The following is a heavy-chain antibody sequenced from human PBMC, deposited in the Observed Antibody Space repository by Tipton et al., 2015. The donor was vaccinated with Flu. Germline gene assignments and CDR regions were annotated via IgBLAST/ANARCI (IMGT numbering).Heavy chain of an antibody. CDR3: ARGGSGSPDHYYYYYGMDV. CDR2: IYYSGST. J-gene: IGHJ6*02. V-gene: IGHV4-31*02. D-gene: IGHD3-10*01. Sequence: LRLSCTVSGGSISSGGYYWSWIRQHPGKGLEWIGYIYYSGSTYYNPSLKSRVTIPVDTSKNQFSLKLSSVTAADTAVYYCARGGSGSPDHYYYYYGMDVWGQGTTVTVSS. CDR1: GGSISSGGYY.